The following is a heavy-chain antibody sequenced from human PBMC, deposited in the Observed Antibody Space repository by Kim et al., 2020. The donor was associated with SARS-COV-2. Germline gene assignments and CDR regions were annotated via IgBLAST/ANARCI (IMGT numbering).Heavy chain of an antibody. V-gene: IGHV1-24*01. Sequence: YAQKYQGRVTMTEDTSTDTAYMGLCSLRSEDAAVYYCATGAAIGLAWFDPWGQGTLVTVSS. J-gene: IGHJ5*02. CDR3: ATGAAIGLAWFDP. D-gene: IGHD5-18*01.